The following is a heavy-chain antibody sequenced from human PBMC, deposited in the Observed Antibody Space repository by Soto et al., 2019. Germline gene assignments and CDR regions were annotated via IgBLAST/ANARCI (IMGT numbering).Heavy chain of an antibody. Sequence: SETLSLTCTVSGGSISSYYWSWIRQPPRKGLEWIGYIYYSGSTNYNPSLKSRVTISVDTSKNQFSLKLSSVTAADTAVYYCARTRSGPLAADWFDPWGQGTPVTVSS. CDR2: IYYSGST. V-gene: IGHV4-59*01. J-gene: IGHJ5*02. CDR3: ARTRSGPLAADWFDP. CDR1: GGSISSYY. D-gene: IGHD6-13*01.